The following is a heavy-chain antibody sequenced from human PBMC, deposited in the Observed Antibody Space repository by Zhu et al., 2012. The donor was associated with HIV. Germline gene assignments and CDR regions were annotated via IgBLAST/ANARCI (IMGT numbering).Heavy chain of an antibody. CDR2: IYYTGTT. CDR3: ARDIWFVSYWGSWFDP. CDR1: GYSISSAYS. V-gene: IGHV4-38-2*02. J-gene: IGHJ5*02. D-gene: IGHD3-10*01. Sequence: QVHLQESGPGLVKPSETLSLTCTVSGYSISSAYSWGWIRQLPGMGLEWIGNIYYTGTTYYNPSLKSRVIISADTSKNQFSLQLNSVTATDTAVYYCARDIWFVSYWGSWFDPWGQGIPVTVSP.